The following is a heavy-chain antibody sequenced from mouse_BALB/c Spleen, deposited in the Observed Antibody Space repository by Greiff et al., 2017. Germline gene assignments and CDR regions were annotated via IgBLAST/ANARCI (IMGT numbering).Heavy chain of an antibody. V-gene: IGHV1S56*01. CDR2: IYPGNVNT. D-gene: IGHD2-3*01. J-gene: IGHJ3*01. CDR3: ARDDLAWFAY. Sequence: QVQLKESGPELVKPGASVRISCKASGYTFTSYYIHWVKQRPGQGLEWIGWIYPGNVNTKYNEKFKGKATLTADKSSSTAYMQLSSLTSEDSAVYFCARDDLAWFAYWGQGTLVTVSA. CDR1: GYTFTSYY.